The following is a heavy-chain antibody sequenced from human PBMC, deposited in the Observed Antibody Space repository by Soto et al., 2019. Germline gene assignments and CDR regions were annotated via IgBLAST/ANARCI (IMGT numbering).Heavy chain of an antibody. CDR3: AIGRYCSGGSCYSNLYFQH. CDR1: GYTFTGYY. Sequence: ASVKVSCKASGYTFTGYYMHWVRQAPGQGLEWMGWINPNSGGTNYAQKFQGWVTMTRDTSISTAYMELSRLGSDDTAVYYCAIGRYCSGGSCYSNLYFQHWGQGTLVTVSS. V-gene: IGHV1-2*04. J-gene: IGHJ1*01. D-gene: IGHD2-15*01. CDR2: INPNSGGT.